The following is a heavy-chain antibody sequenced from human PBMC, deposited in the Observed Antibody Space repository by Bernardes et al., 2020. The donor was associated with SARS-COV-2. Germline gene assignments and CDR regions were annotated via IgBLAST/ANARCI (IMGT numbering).Heavy chain of an antibody. D-gene: IGHD4-17*01. V-gene: IGHV4-59*01. CDR3: ARARRGWGTVTTFYYFDY. CDR2: IYYSGST. CDR1: GGSISSYY. J-gene: IGHJ4*02. Sequence: SETLSLTCTVSGGSISSYYWSWIRQPPGKGLEWIGYIYYSGSTNYNPSLKSRVTISVDTSKNQFSLKLSSVTAADPAGYYCARARRGWGTVTTFYYFDYWGQGTLVTVSS.